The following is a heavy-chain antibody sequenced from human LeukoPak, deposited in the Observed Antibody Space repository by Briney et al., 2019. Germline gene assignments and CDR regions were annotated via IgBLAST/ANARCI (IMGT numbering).Heavy chain of an antibody. CDR3: AKGPHPIGGSYFGADAFDI. Sequence: GGSLRLSCAASGFTFSSYGMHWVRQAPGKGLEWVAVISYDGSNKYYADSVKGRFTISRDNSKNTLYLQMNSLRAEDTAVYYCAKGPHPIGGSYFGADAFDIWGQGTMVTVSS. D-gene: IGHD1-26*01. CDR1: GFTFSSYG. V-gene: IGHV3-30*18. J-gene: IGHJ3*02. CDR2: ISYDGSNK.